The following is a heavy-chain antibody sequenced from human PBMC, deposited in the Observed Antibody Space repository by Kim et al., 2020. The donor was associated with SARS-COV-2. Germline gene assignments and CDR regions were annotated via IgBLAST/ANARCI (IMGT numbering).Heavy chain of an antibody. CDR2: ISWNSGSI. CDR3: AKATYCSSTSCYYGFDP. D-gene: IGHD2-2*01. Sequence: GGSLRLSCAASGFTFDDYAMHWVRQAPGKGLEWVSGISWNSGSIGYADSVKGRFTISRDNAKNSLYLQMNSLRAEDTALYYCAKATYCSSTSCYYGFDPWGQGTLVTVSS. J-gene: IGHJ5*02. V-gene: IGHV3-9*01. CDR1: GFTFDDYA.